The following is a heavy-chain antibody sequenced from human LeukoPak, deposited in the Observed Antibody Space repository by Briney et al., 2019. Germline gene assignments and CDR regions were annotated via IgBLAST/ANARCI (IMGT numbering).Heavy chain of an antibody. V-gene: IGHV1-69*05. Sequence: GSSVKVSCKXSGGTFSSNAISWVRQAPRQGLEWMGRIIPIFGTANYAQKFQGRVTITTDESTSTAYMELSSLRSEDTAVYYCARSPYRKSYAAFDYWGQGTLVTVSS. D-gene: IGHD2-2*01. CDR1: GGTFSSNA. CDR2: IIPIFGTA. J-gene: IGHJ4*02. CDR3: ARSPYRKSYAAFDY.